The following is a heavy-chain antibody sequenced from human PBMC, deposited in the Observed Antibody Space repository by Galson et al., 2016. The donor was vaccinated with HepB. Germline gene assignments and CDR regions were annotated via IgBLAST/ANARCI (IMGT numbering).Heavy chain of an antibody. D-gene: IGHD2-15*01. CDR3: ARQIVVVVAATRGVDWFDP. Sequence: LSLTCTVSGGSISSSSYYWGWIRQPPGKGLEWLGSIYYSGSTYYNPSLKSRVTMSVDTSKNQFSLKLNSVTAADTAVYYCARQIVVVVAATRGVDWFDPWGQGTLVTVSS. V-gene: IGHV4-39*01. J-gene: IGHJ5*02. CDR2: IYYSGST. CDR1: GGSISSSSYY.